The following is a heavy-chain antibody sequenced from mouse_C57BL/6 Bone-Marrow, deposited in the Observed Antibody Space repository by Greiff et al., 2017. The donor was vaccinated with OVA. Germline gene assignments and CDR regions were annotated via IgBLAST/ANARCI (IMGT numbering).Heavy chain of an antibody. CDR3: ARSTTVVATDY. V-gene: IGHV1-54*01. Sequence: VQLQQSGAELVRPGTSVKVSCKASGYAFTNYLIEWVKQRPGQGLEWIGVIHPGSGGTIYNEKFKGKATLTADKSSSTAYMQLSSLTSEDSAVYFCARSTTVVATDYWGKGTTLTVSS. CDR2: IHPGSGGT. J-gene: IGHJ2*01. D-gene: IGHD1-1*01. CDR1: GYAFTNYL.